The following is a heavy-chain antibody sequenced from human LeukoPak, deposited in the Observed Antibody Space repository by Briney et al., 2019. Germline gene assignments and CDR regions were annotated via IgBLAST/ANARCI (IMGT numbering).Heavy chain of an antibody. CDR1: GFTFSNAW. D-gene: IGHD6-19*01. CDR2: IKSKTDGGTT. J-gene: IGHJ4*02. CDR3: YQSSGWEAHY. Sequence: PGGSLRLSCAASGFTFSNAWMSWVRQAPGKGLEWVGRIKSKTDGGTTNYAAPVKGRFTISRDDSKNTLYLQMNSLKTEDTAVYYCYQSSGWEAHYWGQGTLVTVSS. V-gene: IGHV3-15*01.